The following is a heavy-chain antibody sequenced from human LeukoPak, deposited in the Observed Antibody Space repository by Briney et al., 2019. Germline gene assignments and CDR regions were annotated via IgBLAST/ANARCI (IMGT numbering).Heavy chain of an antibody. Sequence: ASGPTLVNPTQTLTLTCTFSGFSLSPSGMRVSWIRQPPGKALEWLARIDWDDDKFYSTSLKTRLTISKDTSKNQVVLTMTNMDPVDTATYYCARAKYYYDSSGPEYYFDYWGQGTLVTVSS. D-gene: IGHD3-22*01. CDR1: GFSLSPSGMR. J-gene: IGHJ4*02. CDR3: ARAKYYYDSSGPEYYFDY. V-gene: IGHV2-70*04. CDR2: IDWDDDK.